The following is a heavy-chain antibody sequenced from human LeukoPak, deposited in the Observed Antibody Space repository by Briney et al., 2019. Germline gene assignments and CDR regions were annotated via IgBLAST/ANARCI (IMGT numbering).Heavy chain of an antibody. Sequence: KPSETLSLTCTVSGGSISSYYWSWIRQPPGKGLEWIGYIYYSGSTNYNPSLKSRVTISVDTSKNQFSLKLSSVTAADTAVYYCARDRGSFVGSSWYSHYMXVWGXGXXVT. CDR1: GGSISSYY. D-gene: IGHD6-13*01. V-gene: IGHV4-59*01. CDR2: IYYSGST. J-gene: IGHJ6*03. CDR3: ARDRGSFVGSSWYSHYMXV.